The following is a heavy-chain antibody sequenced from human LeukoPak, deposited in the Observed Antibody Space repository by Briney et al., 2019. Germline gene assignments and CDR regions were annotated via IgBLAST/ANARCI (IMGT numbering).Heavy chain of an antibody. Sequence: GASVKVSCKAFGYNFTNYAISWVRQAPGQGLEWMGRFNPHSGGTNYAQKFQGRVTMTRDTSTSTAYVELSSLTSDDTAVYYCARELSTTVTSPIDYWGQGTLVTVSS. D-gene: IGHD4-17*01. CDR1: GYNFTNYA. CDR3: ARELSTTVTSPIDY. J-gene: IGHJ4*02. V-gene: IGHV1-2*06. CDR2: FNPHSGGT.